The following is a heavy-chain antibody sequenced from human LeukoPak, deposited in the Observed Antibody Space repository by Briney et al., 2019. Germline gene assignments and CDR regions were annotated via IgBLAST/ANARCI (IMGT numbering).Heavy chain of an antibody. CDR2: IYWDDDK. Sequence: TLSLTCTVSGGSISSYYWSWIRQPPGKALEWLALIYWDDDKRYSPSLKSRLTITKDTSKNQVVLTMTNMDPVDTATYYCAHSGDGYNYYFDDWGQGILVTVSS. J-gene: IGHJ4*02. CDR1: GGSISSYYW. V-gene: IGHV2-5*08. CDR3: AHSGDGYNYYFDD. D-gene: IGHD5-24*01.